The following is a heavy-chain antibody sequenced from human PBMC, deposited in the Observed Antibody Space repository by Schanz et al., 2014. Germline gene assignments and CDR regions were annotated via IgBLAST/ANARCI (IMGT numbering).Heavy chain of an antibody. CDR1: GGTFSSYT. D-gene: IGHD3-22*01. CDR3: ARSNYYDNSDYYNSFDY. Sequence: QVHLVQSGAEVKKPGSSVKVSCKASGGTFSSYTISWVRQARGQGLEWVGRFIPILDVGNYAQQFQGRVTFTADKSTSTAYMDLSSLRPEDTAVYYCARSNYYDNSDYYNSFDYWGQGTLVTVSS. V-gene: IGHV1-69*02. CDR2: FIPILDVG. J-gene: IGHJ4*02.